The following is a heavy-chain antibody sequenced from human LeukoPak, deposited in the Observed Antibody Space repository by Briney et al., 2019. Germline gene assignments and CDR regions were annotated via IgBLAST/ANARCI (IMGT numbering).Heavy chain of an antibody. CDR3: ARNYFDSSGYYYDAFDI. D-gene: IGHD3-22*01. Sequence: GASVKVSCKASGYTFTGYYMHWVRQAPGQGLEWMGWINPNSGGTNYAQKFQGRVTMTRDTSISTAYMELSRLRSDDTAVYCCARNYFDSSGYYYDAFDIWGQGTMVTVSS. CDR1: GYTFTGYY. J-gene: IGHJ3*02. V-gene: IGHV1-2*02. CDR2: INPNSGGT.